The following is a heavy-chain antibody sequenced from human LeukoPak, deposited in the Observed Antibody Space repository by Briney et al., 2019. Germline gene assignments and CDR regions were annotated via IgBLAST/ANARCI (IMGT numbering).Heavy chain of an antibody. Sequence: GGSLRLSCAASGFTFSSYSMNWVRQAPGKGLEWVSYISSSSTIYYADSVKGRFTISRDNAKNSLYLQMNSPRAEDTAVYYCAKVPRAELTYYFDYWGQGTLVTVSS. J-gene: IGHJ4*02. CDR1: GFTFSSYS. V-gene: IGHV3-48*01. D-gene: IGHD1-7*01. CDR3: AKVPRAELTYYFDY. CDR2: ISSSSTI.